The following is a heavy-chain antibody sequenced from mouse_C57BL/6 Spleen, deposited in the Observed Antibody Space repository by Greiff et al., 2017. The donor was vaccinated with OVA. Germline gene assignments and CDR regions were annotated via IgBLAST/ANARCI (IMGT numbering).Heavy chain of an antibody. Sequence: VQLQQSGTVLARPGASVKMSCKTSGYTFTSYWMHWVKQRPGQGLEWIGAIYPGNSDTSYNQKFKGKAKLTAVTSASTAYMELSSLTNEDSAVYYWTRGVTTGGGWYFDVWGTGTTVTVSS. D-gene: IGHD2-2*01. J-gene: IGHJ1*03. CDR3: TRGVTTGGGWYFDV. CDR1: GYTFTSYW. CDR2: IYPGNSDT. V-gene: IGHV1-5*01.